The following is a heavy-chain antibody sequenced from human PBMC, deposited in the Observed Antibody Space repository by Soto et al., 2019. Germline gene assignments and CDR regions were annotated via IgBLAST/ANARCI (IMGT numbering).Heavy chain of an antibody. J-gene: IGHJ4*02. Sequence: QVQLVQSGAEVKKPGSSVKVSCKASGGTFSSYTISWVRQAPGQGLEWMGRIIPILGIANYAQKFQGRVTITADKSTSTAYMELSSLRSEDTAVYYCARAEGSGWYGPFDYWGQGTLVTVSS. CDR2: IIPILGIA. V-gene: IGHV1-69*02. D-gene: IGHD6-19*01. CDR1: GGTFSSYT. CDR3: ARAEGSGWYGPFDY.